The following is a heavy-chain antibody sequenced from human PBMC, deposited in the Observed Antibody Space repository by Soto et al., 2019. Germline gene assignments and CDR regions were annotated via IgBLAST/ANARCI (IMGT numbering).Heavy chain of an antibody. D-gene: IGHD3-10*02. J-gene: IGHJ6*02. CDR3: ARDPLSSFAMDV. V-gene: IGHV1-69*13. Sequence: SVKVSCKASGDTFSSYAISWVRQAPGKGLEWMGKIIPTFGRTNYAQKFQGRLTISADDSTSTAYMELSSLLSEDAAVYYCARDPLSSFAMDVWGQGTTVTVSS. CDR2: IIPTFGRT. CDR1: GDTFSSYA.